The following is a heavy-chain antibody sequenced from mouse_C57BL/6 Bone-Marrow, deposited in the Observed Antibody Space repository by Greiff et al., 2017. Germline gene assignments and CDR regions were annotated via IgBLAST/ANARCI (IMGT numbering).Heavy chain of an antibody. CDR2: ISNGGGST. J-gene: IGHJ4*01. Sequence: EVQLVESGGGLVQPGGSLKLSCAASGFTFSDYYMYWVRQTPEKRLEWVAYISNGGGSTYYPDTVKGRFTISRDNAKNTLYLQMSRLKSEDTAMYYCARPDYCYAMDYWGQGTSVTVSS. CDR3: ARPDYCYAMDY. V-gene: IGHV5-12*01. CDR1: GFTFSDYY. D-gene: IGHD2-4*01.